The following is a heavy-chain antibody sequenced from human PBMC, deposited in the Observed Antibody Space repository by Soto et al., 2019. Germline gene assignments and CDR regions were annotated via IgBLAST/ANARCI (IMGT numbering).Heavy chain of an antibody. J-gene: IGHJ6*02. V-gene: IGHV3-30-3*01. CDR2: ISYDGSNK. D-gene: IGHD3-3*01. CDR3: ARGSEGVFGVVIPYYYYYGMDV. CDR1: GFTFSSYA. Sequence: LRLSCAASGFTFSSYAMHWVRQAPGKGLEWVAVISYDGSNKYYADSVKGRFTISRDNSKNTLYLQMNSLRAEDTAVYYCARGSEGVFGVVIPYYYYYGMDVWGQGTTVTVSS.